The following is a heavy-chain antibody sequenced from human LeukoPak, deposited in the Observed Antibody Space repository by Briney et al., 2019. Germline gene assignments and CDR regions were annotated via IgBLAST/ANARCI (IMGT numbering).Heavy chain of an antibody. V-gene: IGHV4-39*01. CDR2: IYYGGNT. Sequence: SETLSLTCTVSGDSISSGSYYWDWIRPPPGKGLEWIGSIYYGGNTYHNPSLKSRVTISVDTSKNQFSLKLSSVTAADTAVYYCARHRGGLPELNWYLDLWGRGTLVTVSS. J-gene: IGHJ2*01. CDR1: GDSISSGSYY. CDR3: ARHRGGLPELNWYLDL. D-gene: IGHD3-16*01.